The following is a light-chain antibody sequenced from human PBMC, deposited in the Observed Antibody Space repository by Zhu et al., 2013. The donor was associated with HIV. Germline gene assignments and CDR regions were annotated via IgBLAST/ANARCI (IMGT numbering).Light chain of an antibody. V-gene: IGKV1-27*01. CDR3: QKYDGAPWT. Sequence: DIQMTQSPSSLSASVGDRVTITCRASQDISVYLAWFQQKPGKAPKHLIYGASTLQSGVPSRFSGSGFGTDFTLTISSLQPEDVATYYCQKYDGAPWTFGQGPRWKSN. J-gene: IGKJ1*01. CDR2: GAS. CDR1: QDISVY.